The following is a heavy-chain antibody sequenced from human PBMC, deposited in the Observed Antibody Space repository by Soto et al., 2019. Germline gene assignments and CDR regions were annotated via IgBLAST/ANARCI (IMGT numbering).Heavy chain of an antibody. CDR2: IIPIFGTA. D-gene: IGHD2-15*01. CDR1: GGTFSSYA. V-gene: IGHV1-69*13. J-gene: IGHJ6*02. CDR3: ARAVVVATRGRPSGYYYYGMDV. Sequence: SVKVSCKASGGTFSSYAISWVRQAPGQGLEWMGGIIPIFGTANYAQKFQGRVTITADESTSTAYMELSSLRSEDTAVYYCARAVVVATRGRPSGYYYYGMDVWG.